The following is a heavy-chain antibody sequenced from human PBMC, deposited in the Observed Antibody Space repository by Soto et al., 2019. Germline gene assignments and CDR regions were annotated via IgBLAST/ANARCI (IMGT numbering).Heavy chain of an antibody. CDR3: ARGPYYYGSGSYWGRRYYYYYMDV. V-gene: IGHV4-31*03. CDR2: IYYSGST. D-gene: IGHD3-10*01. Sequence: SETLSLTCTVSGGSISSGGYYWSWIRQHPGKGLEWIGYIYYSGSTYYNPSLKSRVTISVDTSKNQFSLKLSSVTAADTAVYYCARGPYYYGSGSYWGRRYYYYYMDVWGKGTTVTVSS. J-gene: IGHJ6*03. CDR1: GGSISSGGYY.